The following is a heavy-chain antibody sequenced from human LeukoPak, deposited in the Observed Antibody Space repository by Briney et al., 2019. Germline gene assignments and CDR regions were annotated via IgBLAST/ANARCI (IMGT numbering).Heavy chain of an antibody. V-gene: IGHV3-11*04. CDR1: GFTLSHYW. CDR2: ISGSGHDI. CDR3: TRDPRHFDS. Sequence: PGGSLRLSCTASGFTLSHYWMTWVRQAPGKGVEWVAYISGSGHDINYSDSVKGRFTISRDNAKNSLYLQMSSLRVEDTAVYYCTRDPRHFDSCGQGTLVTVSS. J-gene: IGHJ5*01. D-gene: IGHD6-6*01.